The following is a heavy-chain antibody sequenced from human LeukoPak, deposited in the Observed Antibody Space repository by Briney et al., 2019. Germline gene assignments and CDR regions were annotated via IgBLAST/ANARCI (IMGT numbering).Heavy chain of an antibody. CDR3: AKDECSYSSSSGKPDY. CDR2: ISYDGSNK. V-gene: IGHV3-30*18. CDR1: GFTFSSYG. Sequence: GGSLRLSCAASGFTFSSYGMHWVRQAPGKGLEWVAVISYDGSNKYYADSVKGRFTISRDNSKNTLYLQMNSLRAEDTAVYYCAKDECSYSSSSGKPDYWGQGTLVTVSS. J-gene: IGHJ4*02. D-gene: IGHD6-6*01.